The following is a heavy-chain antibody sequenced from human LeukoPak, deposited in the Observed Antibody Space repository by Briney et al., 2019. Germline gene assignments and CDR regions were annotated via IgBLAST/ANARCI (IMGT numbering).Heavy chain of an antibody. J-gene: IGHJ4*02. CDR3: ARRGGYCTNGVCYKYFDY. D-gene: IGHD2-8*01. CDR2: IYYSGST. Sequence: SETLSLTCTVSGGSISSYYWSWLRQPPGKGLEWIGYIYYSGSTNYNPSLMSRVTISVDTSKNQFSLKLSSVTAADTAVYYCARRGGYCTNGVCYKYFDYWGQGTLVTVSS. CDR1: GGSISSYY. V-gene: IGHV4-59*01.